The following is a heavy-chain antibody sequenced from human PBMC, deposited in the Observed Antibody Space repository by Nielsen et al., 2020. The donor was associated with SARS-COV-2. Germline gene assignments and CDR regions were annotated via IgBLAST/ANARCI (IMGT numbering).Heavy chain of an antibody. J-gene: IGHJ4*02. CDR3: AKDSVYYDSSGFLTY. CDR1: GFTFSSYG. Sequence: LSLTCAASGFTFSSYGMHWVRQAPGKGLEWVAVISYDGSNKYYADSVKGRFTISRDNSKNTLYLQMNSLRAEDTAVYYCAKDSVYYDSSGFLTYWGQGTLVTVSS. V-gene: IGHV3-30*18. CDR2: ISYDGSNK. D-gene: IGHD3-22*01.